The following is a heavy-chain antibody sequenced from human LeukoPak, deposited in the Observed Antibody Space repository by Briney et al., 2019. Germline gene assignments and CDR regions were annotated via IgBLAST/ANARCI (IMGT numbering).Heavy chain of an antibody. J-gene: IGHJ4*02. CDR2: IYYSGST. V-gene: IGHV4-59*01. D-gene: IGHD2-15*01. CDR1: GGSISSYY. Sequence: SETLSLTCTVSGGSISSYYWSWIRQPPGKGLEWIGYIYYSGSTNYNPSLKSRVTISVDTSKNQFSLKLSSVTAADTAVYYCARELSYCSGGSCYAEFDYWGQGTLVTVSS. CDR3: ARELSYCSGGSCYAEFDY.